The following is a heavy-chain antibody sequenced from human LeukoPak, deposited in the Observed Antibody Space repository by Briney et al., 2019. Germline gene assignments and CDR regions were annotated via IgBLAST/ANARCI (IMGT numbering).Heavy chain of an antibody. V-gene: IGHV1-69*05. J-gene: IGHJ6*03. CDR3: ARVDRYHFYLDV. CDR2: IIPLFGTA. Sequence: SVKVSCKASGGTFNTYTITWVRQAPGQGLEWMGGIIPLFGTANFAQRFQGRVTLTTDESTGTAYMELSSLISEDTAIYYCARVDRYHFYLDVWGKGTTVTVSS. CDR1: GGTFNTYT.